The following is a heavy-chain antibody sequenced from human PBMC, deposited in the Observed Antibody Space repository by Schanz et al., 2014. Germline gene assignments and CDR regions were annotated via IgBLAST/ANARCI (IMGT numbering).Heavy chain of an antibody. D-gene: IGHD3-10*01. CDR2: ISTSSTTR. V-gene: IGHV3-48*02. CDR1: GFTFSSFS. CDR3: ARGEFGRLFPTWFDP. J-gene: IGHJ5*02. Sequence: VQLVESGGGVVQPGRSLRLSCAASGFTFSSFSMNWVRQTPEKGLEWVSYISTSSTTRYYAASLRGRFTISRDDAKNSVYLQMNSLKDEDTAVYYCARGEFGRLFPTWFDPWGQGTLVTVSS.